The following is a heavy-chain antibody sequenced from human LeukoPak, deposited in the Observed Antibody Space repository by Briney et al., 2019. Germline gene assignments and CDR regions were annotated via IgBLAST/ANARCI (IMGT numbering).Heavy chain of an antibody. V-gene: IGHV3-23*01. CDR2: ISGSGGST. J-gene: IGHJ4*02. CDR1: GFTFSSYA. D-gene: IGHD3-22*01. CDR3: AKDRPLRYYDSSGSFDY. Sequence: GGSLRLSCAASGFTFSSYAMSWVRQAPGKGLEWVSAISGSGGSTYYADSVKGRFTISRDNSKNTLYLQMNSLRAEDTAVYYCAKDRPLRYYDSSGSFDYWGQGTLVTVSS.